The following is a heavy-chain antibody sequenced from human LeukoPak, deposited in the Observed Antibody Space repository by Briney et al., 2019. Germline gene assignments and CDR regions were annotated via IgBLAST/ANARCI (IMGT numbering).Heavy chain of an antibody. CDR3: ARVYYGSGAYYKY. J-gene: IGHJ4*02. CDR1: GFTFSSYS. V-gene: IGHV3-21*01. Sequence: GGSLRLSCAASGFTFSSYSMNWVRQAPGKGLEWVSSISSSSSYIYYADSVKGRFTISGDNAKNSLYLQMNSLRAEDTAVYYCARVYYGSGAYYKYWGQGTLVTVSS. D-gene: IGHD3-10*01. CDR2: ISSSSSYI.